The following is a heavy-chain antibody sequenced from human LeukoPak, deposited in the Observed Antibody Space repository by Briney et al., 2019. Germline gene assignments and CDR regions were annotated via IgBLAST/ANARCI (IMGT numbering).Heavy chain of an antibody. CDR2: FDPEDGET. Sequence: GSVKVSCKVSGYTLTELSMHWVRQAPGKGLEWMGGFDPEDGETIYAQKFQGRVTMTEDTSTDTAYMELSSLRSEDTAVYYCATPPYRSSTSCHDYWGQGTLVTVSS. D-gene: IGHD2-2*01. V-gene: IGHV1-24*01. J-gene: IGHJ4*02. CDR1: GYTLTELS. CDR3: ATPPYRSSTSCHDY.